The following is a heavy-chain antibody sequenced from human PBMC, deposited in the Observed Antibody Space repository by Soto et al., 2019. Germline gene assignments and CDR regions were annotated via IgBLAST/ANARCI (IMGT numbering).Heavy chain of an antibody. CDR2: IDPSDSHI. Sequence: GESLKISCKGSGYNFKNFWITWVRQMPGKVLEWMGRIDPSDSHINYSPSVQGHITISADKSINTAYLQWDSLKASDTAMYYCARRSPGSEGYWGQGTLVPVSS. J-gene: IGHJ4*02. D-gene: IGHD2-15*01. V-gene: IGHV5-10-1*01. CDR1: GYNFKNFW. CDR3: ARRSPGSEGY.